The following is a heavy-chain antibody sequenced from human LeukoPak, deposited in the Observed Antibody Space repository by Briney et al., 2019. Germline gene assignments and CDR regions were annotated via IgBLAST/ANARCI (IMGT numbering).Heavy chain of an antibody. Sequence: GGSLRLSCAASGFTFSNAWMSWVRQAPGKGLEWVGRIKSKTDGGTTDYAAPVKGRFTISRDDSKNTLYLQMNSLKTEVTAVYYCTTGHYDILTGYYRNWGQGTLVTVSS. V-gene: IGHV3-15*01. J-gene: IGHJ4*02. CDR1: GFTFSNAW. D-gene: IGHD3-9*01. CDR3: TTGHYDILTGYYRN. CDR2: IKSKTDGGTT.